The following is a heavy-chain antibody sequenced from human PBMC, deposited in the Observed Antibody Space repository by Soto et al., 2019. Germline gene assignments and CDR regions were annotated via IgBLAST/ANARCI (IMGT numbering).Heavy chain of an antibody. Sequence: QVQLVESGGGVVQPGRSLRLSCAASGFTFSSYAMHWVRQAPGKGLEWVAVISYDGSNKYYADSVKGRFTISRDNSKNTLYLQLNSLRAEDTAVYYCARPAAFDIWGQGTMVTVSS. J-gene: IGHJ3*02. V-gene: IGHV3-30-3*01. CDR1: GFTFSSYA. CDR2: ISYDGSNK. CDR3: ARPAAFDI.